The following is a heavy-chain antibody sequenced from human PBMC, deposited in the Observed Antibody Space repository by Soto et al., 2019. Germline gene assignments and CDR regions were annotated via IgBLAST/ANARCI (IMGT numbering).Heavy chain of an antibody. Sequence: EVQLVESGGGLVQPGGSLRLSCAASGFSISDCSMNWVRRAPGKGLEWISYISTNNDAIYYADSVKGRFTISRDNAKNSLYLQMNSLRAEDTALYYCARVLGSRRSGSYPSYWGQGTLVTVSS. CDR1: GFSISDCS. CDR3: ARVLGSRRSGSYPSY. V-gene: IGHV3-48*01. CDR2: ISTNNDAI. D-gene: IGHD3-10*01. J-gene: IGHJ4*02.